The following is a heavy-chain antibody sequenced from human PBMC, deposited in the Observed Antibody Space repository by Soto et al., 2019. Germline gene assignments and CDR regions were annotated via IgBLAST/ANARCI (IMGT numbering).Heavy chain of an antibody. CDR2: IDPSDSYT. CDR1: GYSFTSYW. CDR3: ARHRYYYDSSGQLYGMDV. J-gene: IGHJ6*02. V-gene: IGHV5-10-1*01. D-gene: IGHD3-22*01. Sequence: GESLKISCKGSGYSFTSYWISWVRQMPGKGLEWVGRIDPSDSYTNYSPSFQGHVTISAGKSISTAYLQWSSLKASDTAMYYCARHRYYYDSSGQLYGMDVWGQGTTVTVSS.